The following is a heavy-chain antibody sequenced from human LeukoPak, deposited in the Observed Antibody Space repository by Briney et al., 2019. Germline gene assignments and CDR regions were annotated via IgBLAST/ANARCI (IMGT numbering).Heavy chain of an antibody. V-gene: IGHV3-21*01. CDR1: GFTFSSYS. J-gene: IGHJ4*02. D-gene: IGHD3-22*01. CDR3: VPYYYDSSGLPGGY. CDR2: ISSRSSYT. Sequence: GGSLRLSCVASGFTFSSYSMNWVRQAPGKGLEWVSSISSRSSYTYHADSVKGRFTVSRDNAKNSLYLQMNSLRAEDTAVYYCVPYYYDSSGLPGGYWGQGTLVTVSS.